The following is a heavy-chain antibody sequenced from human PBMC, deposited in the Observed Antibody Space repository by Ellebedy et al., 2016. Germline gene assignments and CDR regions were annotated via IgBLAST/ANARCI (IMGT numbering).Heavy chain of an antibody. CDR1: GGPITGFF. CDR2: FFYGANP. Sequence: SETLSLXCTISGGPITGFFWSWIRQSPGKGPEWIASFFYGANPNYNPSLTGRVTISLDMSKNQLSLMLNSVTAADTAVYYCARGRSTLYNPDPYFDSWGRGTLLTVSS. J-gene: IGHJ4*02. D-gene: IGHD1-1*01. V-gene: IGHV4-59*01. CDR3: ARGRSTLYNPDPYFDS.